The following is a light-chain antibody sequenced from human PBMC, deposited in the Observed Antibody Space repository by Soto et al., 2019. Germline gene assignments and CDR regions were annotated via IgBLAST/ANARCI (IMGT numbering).Light chain of an antibody. Sequence: EIVMTQSPATLSVSPGERATLSCRASQSVSSNLAWYQQKPGQAPRLLIYDASNRATGIPDRFSGSGSGTDFTLTITRLEPEDFAVYYCQQYQSLTFGGGTKVDIK. CDR3: QQYQSLT. J-gene: IGKJ4*01. CDR1: QSVSSN. CDR2: DAS. V-gene: IGKV3D-15*01.